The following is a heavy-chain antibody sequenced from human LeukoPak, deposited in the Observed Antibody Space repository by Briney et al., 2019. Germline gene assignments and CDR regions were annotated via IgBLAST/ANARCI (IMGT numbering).Heavy chain of an antibody. J-gene: IGHJ4*02. CDR2: VDAGATST. V-gene: IGHV3-48*03. Sequence: PGGPLRLSCAASGFPVNKYEIHWVRQAPGKGLEWISYVDAGATSTNYADSVWGRFTLSRDNAQNSVHLQMNSLRDEDTAVYYCVRGRLLRSTKYLDSWGQGALVTVSS. CDR3: VRGRLLRSTKYLDS. D-gene: IGHD2-21*02. CDR1: GFPVNKYE.